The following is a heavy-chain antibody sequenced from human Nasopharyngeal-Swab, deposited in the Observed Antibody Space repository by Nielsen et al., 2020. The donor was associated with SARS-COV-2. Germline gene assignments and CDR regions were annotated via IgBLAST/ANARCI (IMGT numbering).Heavy chain of an antibody. V-gene: IGHV3-30*18. CDR2: ISFDGSQK. D-gene: IGHD3-10*01. CDR3: AKNVADDSGTMWYYYYGMDV. CDR1: GFPFSSYG. J-gene: IGHJ6*02. Sequence: GGSLRLSCAVSGFPFSSYGMHWVRQAPGKGLEWVAVISFDGSQKYYVDSVQGRFTISRENSKNTLYMQMNSLSPEDTAVYYCAKNVADDSGTMWYYYYGMDVWGQGTTVTVSS.